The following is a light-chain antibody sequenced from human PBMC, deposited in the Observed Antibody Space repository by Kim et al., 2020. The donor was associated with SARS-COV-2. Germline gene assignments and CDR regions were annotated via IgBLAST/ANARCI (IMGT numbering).Light chain of an antibody. J-gene: IGKJ2*01. CDR2: DAS. Sequence: EIVMTQSPATLSVSPGERATLSCRASQSISTYLAWYQEKPGQAPRLLIYDASTRATGVPARFSGSGSGTEFTLTITSLQSEDFAVYYCQQYNDWPTGDTFGQGTKLEIK. CDR3: QQYNDWPTGDT. CDR1: QSISTY. V-gene: IGKV3-15*01.